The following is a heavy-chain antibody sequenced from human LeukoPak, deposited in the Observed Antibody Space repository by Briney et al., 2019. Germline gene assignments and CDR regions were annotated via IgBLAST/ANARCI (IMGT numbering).Heavy chain of an antibody. J-gene: IGHJ6*02. CDR2: IYTSGST. D-gene: IGHD2-21*02. V-gene: IGHV4-4*07. Sequence: SETLSLTCTVSGGSISSYYWSWIRQPAGKGLEWIGRIYTSGSTNYNPSLKSRVTMSVDTPKNQFSLKLSSVTAADTAVYYCARMVVTALFYGMDVWGQGTTVTVSS. CDR1: GGSISSYY. CDR3: ARMVVTALFYGMDV.